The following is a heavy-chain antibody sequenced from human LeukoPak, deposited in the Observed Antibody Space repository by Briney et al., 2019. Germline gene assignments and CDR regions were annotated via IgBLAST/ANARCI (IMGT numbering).Heavy chain of an antibody. CDR3: AKRGPIYSASPGNYFDY. Sequence: ASVKVSCKASGYTFTSYDINWVRQATGQGLEWMGWMNPNSGNTGYAQKFQGRVTMTRNTSISTAYMELNSLRAEDTAIYYCAKRGPIYSASPGNYFDYWGQGTLVTVSS. V-gene: IGHV1-8*01. CDR2: MNPNSGNT. CDR1: GYTFTSYD. D-gene: IGHD3-10*01. J-gene: IGHJ4*02.